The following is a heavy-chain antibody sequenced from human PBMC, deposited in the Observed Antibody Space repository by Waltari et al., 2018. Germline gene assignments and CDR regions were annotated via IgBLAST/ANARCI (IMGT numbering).Heavy chain of an antibody. J-gene: IGHJ4*02. Sequence: QVQLVESGGGVVHPGRSLRLSCEASGFTFSYHAMHWVRQAPGKGLERVAGISYDGSDEYYADSVRGRFTISRDDSKDTVNLQMNSLRPEDTAVYYCARDGPLQIQSWYSFDYWGQGTLVTVSS. CDR1: GFTFSYHA. V-gene: IGHV3-30*07. CDR2: ISYDGSDE. CDR3: ARDGPLQIQSWYSFDY. D-gene: IGHD5-18*01.